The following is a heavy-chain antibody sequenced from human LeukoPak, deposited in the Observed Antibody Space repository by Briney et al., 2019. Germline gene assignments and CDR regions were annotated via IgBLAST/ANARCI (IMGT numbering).Heavy chain of an antibody. CDR2: ISGSSGST. Sequence: GGSLRLSCAASGFTFSSYAMSWVRQAPGKGLEWISAISGSSGSTYYADSVKGRFTISRDNSKNTLYLQVNSLRAEDTAVYYCAKDRGSSSLYFDYWGQGTLVTVSS. CDR3: AKDRGSSSLYFDY. CDR1: GFTFSSYA. J-gene: IGHJ4*02. D-gene: IGHD6-13*01. V-gene: IGHV3-23*01.